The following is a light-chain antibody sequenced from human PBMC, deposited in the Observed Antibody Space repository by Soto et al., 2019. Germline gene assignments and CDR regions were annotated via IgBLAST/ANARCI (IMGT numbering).Light chain of an antibody. V-gene: IGKV3-20*01. CDR3: QKYGSSPLT. CDR1: QSVSSSY. CDR2: GAS. J-gene: IGKJ4*01. Sequence: EMVLTQSPGTLSLSPGERATLSCRASQSVSSSYLAWYQQKPGQAPRLLIYGASSRATGIPDRFSGSGSETDFTLTISRLEPEEFAVYYCQKYGSSPLTFGGGTKVEIK.